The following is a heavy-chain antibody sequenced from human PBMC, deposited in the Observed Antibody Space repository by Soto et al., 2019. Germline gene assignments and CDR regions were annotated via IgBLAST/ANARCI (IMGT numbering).Heavy chain of an antibody. CDR2: IKSKTDGGTT. J-gene: IGHJ6*03. Sequence: GGSLRLSCAASGFTFSNAWMSWVRQAPGKGLEWVGRIKSKTDGGTTDYAAPVKGRFTISRDDSKNTLYLQMNSLKTEDTAVYYCTTLYFDWLLSYYYYYMDVWGKGTTVTVSS. V-gene: IGHV3-15*01. D-gene: IGHD3-9*01. CDR3: TTLYFDWLLSYYYYYMDV. CDR1: GFTFSNAW.